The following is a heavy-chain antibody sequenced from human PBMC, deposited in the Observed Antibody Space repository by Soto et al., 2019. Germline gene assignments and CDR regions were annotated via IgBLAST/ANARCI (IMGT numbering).Heavy chain of an antibody. CDR3: ARVLDTGAWYLGP. V-gene: IGHV3-23*01. D-gene: IGHD6-19*01. CDR2: VGTTGDTT. CDR1: GYSFNEYA. Sequence: PGGSLRLSCAASGYSFNEYAMTWVRQAPEKGLEWASGVGTTGDTTYYADSVKGRFTISKDNSKNTLYLQMNSLRADDTAVYYCARVLDTGAWYLGPWGQGTLVTVSS. J-gene: IGHJ5*02.